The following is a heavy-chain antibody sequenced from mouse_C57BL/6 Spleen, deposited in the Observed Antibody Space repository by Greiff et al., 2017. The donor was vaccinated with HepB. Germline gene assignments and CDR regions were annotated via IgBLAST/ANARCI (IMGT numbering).Heavy chain of an antibody. J-gene: IGHJ2*01. CDR3: ARSDYYGSSPFDY. CDR2: INPSSGYT. CDR1: GYTFTSYW. D-gene: IGHD1-1*01. V-gene: IGHV1-7*01. Sequence: VQRVESGAELAKPGASVKLSCKASGYTFTSYWMHWVKQRPGQGLEWIGYINPSSGYTKYNQKFKDKATLTADKSSSTAYMQLSSLTYEDSAVYYCARSDYYGSSPFDYWGQGTTLTVSS.